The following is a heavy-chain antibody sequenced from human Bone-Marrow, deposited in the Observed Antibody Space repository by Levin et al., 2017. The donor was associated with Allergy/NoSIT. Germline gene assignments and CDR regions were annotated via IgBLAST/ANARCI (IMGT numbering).Heavy chain of an antibody. J-gene: IGHJ4*02. CDR1: GDNYDNYW. CDR2: IYPGDSDT. V-gene: IGHV5-51*01. D-gene: IGHD3-22*01. CDR3: AKGSDTSGYYFDY. Sequence: GESLKISCQVSGDNYDNYWIGWVRQMPGKGLEWMGIIYPGDSDTRYNPSFQAQVTISADKSINTAYLQWSSLRTSDTATYYCAKGSDTSGYYFDYWGQGTLVTVSS.